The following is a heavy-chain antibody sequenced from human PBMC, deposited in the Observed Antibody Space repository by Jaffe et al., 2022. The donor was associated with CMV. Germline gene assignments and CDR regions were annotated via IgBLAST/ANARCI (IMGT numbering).Heavy chain of an antibody. CDR2: IYYSGST. V-gene: IGHV4-31*03. CDR3: ARQPEQQLDTGWFDP. J-gene: IGHJ5*02. CDR1: GGSISSGGYY. Sequence: QVQLQESGPGLVKPSQTLSLTCTVSGGSISSGGYYWSWIRQHPGKGLEWIGYIYYSGSTYYNPSLKSRVTISVDTSKNQFSLKLSSVTAADTAVYYCARQPEQQLDTGWFDPWGQGTLVTVSS. D-gene: IGHD6-13*01.